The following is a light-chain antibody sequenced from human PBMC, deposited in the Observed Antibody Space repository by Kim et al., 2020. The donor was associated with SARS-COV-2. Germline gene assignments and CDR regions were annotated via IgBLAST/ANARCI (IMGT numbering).Light chain of an antibody. CDR3: QQYTTYSRT. J-gene: IGKJ4*01. Sequence: DIQMTQSPSTLSASVGDRVTVTCRASQSISSWLAWYQQKPGKVPKLLIYKASSLESGVPSRFSGSGSGTEFTLTISSLQPDDFATYYCQQYTTYSRTFGGGTKLEI. V-gene: IGKV1-5*03. CDR1: QSISSW. CDR2: KAS.